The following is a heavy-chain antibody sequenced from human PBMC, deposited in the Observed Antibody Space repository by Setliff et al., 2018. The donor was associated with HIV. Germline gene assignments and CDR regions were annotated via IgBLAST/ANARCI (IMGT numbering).Heavy chain of an antibody. Sequence: ASVKVSCKSSGYTFTDYFIHWVRQAPGQGLDWMGWISPDNGNRRILRRFQGRVTMTRDTSINTAYMELSGLTYDDTAVYYCARREYNYVPRAFDLWGRGTMVTVSS. D-gene: IGHD3-16*01. V-gene: IGHV1-2*02. CDR1: GYTFTDYF. CDR2: ISPDNGNR. J-gene: IGHJ3*01. CDR3: ARREYNYVPRAFDL.